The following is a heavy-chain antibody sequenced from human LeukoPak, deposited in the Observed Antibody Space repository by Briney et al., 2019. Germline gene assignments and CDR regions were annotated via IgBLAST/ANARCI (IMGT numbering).Heavy chain of an antibody. CDR1: GFTFSSYW. Sequence: GGSLRLSCAASGFTFSSYWMSWVRQAPGKGLEWVANIKQDGSEKYYVDSVKGRFTISRDNAKNSLYLQMNSLRAEDTAVYYCARDLVSTDEKWELLIAYYYGMDVWGQGTTVTVSS. J-gene: IGHJ6*02. V-gene: IGHV3-7*01. D-gene: IGHD1-26*01. CDR2: IKQDGSEK. CDR3: ARDLVSTDEKWELLIAYYYGMDV.